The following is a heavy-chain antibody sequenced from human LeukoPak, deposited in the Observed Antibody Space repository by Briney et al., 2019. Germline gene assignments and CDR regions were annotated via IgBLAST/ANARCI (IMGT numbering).Heavy chain of an antibody. J-gene: IGHJ4*02. V-gene: IGHV1-2*04. CDR1: GYTFTGYY. CDR3: ARLGIAVAGFDY. D-gene: IGHD6-19*01. CDR2: INPNSGGT. Sequence: GASVKVSCKASGYTFTGYYMHWVRQAPGQGLEWMGWINPNSGGTNYAQKFQGWVTMTRDTSISTAYMELSRLRPDDTAVYYCARLGIAVAGFDYWGQGTLVTVSS.